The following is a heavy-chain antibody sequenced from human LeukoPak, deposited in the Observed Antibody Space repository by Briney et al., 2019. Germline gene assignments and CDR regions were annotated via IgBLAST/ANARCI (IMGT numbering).Heavy chain of an antibody. CDR1: GGSISSSSYY. J-gene: IGHJ6*02. Sequence: QASETLSLTCTVSGGSISSSSYYWGWIRQPPGKGLEWIGSIYYSGSTYYNPSLKSRVTISVDTSKNQFSLKLSSVTAADTAVYYCARHPTVVTPYYYGMDVWGQGTTATVSS. CDR3: ARHPTVVTPYYYGMDV. CDR2: IYYSGST. V-gene: IGHV4-39*01. D-gene: IGHD4-17*01.